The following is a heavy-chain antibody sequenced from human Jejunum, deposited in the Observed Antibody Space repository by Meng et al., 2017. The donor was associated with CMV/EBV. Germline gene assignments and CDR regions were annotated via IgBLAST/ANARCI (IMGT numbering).Heavy chain of an antibody. Sequence: ASGYPFSTSAVSWVRQAPGKGLEWVSAIRGGGGGTYYADSVKGRFTFSRDNSETTLFLQMNSLRAEDTAVYYCAKGHSIGYNYLDSWGQGTLVTVSS. J-gene: IGHJ4*02. CDR2: IRGGGGGT. V-gene: IGHV3-23*01. D-gene: IGHD6-19*01. CDR1: GYPFSTSA. CDR3: AKGHSIGYNYLDS.